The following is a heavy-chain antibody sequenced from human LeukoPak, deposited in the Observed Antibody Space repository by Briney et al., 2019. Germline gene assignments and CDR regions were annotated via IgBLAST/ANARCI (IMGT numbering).Heavy chain of an antibody. V-gene: IGHV3-11*01. J-gene: IGHJ4*02. D-gene: IGHD2/OR15-2a*01. CDR3: ASVAYFYHDFDY. Sequence: GGSLRLSCAASGFTFSDYYMSWIRQAPGKGLEWVSYISSSGSTIYYADSVKGQFTISRDNAKNSLYLQMNSLRAEDTAVYYCASVAYFYHDFDYWGQGTLVTVSS. CDR2: ISSSGSTI. CDR1: GFTFSDYY.